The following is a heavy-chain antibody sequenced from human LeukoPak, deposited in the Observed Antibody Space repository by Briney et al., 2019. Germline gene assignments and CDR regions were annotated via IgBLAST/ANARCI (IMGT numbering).Heavy chain of an antibody. D-gene: IGHD3-10*01. V-gene: IGHV3-48*01. Sequence: SGGSLRLPCAASGFAFERHAMNWVRQAPGKGPEWISHISGGRDIVAYADSVKGRFTISRDNAEYSLYLQMNSLRVEDAAVYYCTRYGSGQNSRDPFDFWGQGTLVTVSP. CDR1: GFAFERHA. J-gene: IGHJ4*02. CDR3: TRYGSGQNSRDPFDF. CDR2: ISGGRDIV.